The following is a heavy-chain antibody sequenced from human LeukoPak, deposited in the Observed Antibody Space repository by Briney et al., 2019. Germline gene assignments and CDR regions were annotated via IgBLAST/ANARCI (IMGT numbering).Heavy chain of an antibody. CDR2: IYTSGST. J-gene: IGHJ3*02. V-gene: IGHV4-61*02. CDR3: ARSVYGSGSYWNAFDI. Sequence: SQTLSLTCTVSGGSISSGSYYWSWIRQPAGKGLEWIGRIYTSGSTNYNPSLKSRVTISVDTSKNQFSLKLSSVTAADTAVYYCARSVYGSGSYWNAFDIWGQGTMVTVSS. D-gene: IGHD3-10*01. CDR1: GGSISSGSYY.